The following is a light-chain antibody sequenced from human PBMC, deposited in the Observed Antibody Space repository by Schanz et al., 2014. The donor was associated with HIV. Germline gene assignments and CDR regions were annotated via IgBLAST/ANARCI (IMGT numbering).Light chain of an antibody. CDR3: QQYNNWPSA. Sequence: EFVLTQSPGTLSLSPGDRATLSCRASQSVSDSYLAWYQQKPGQAPRLLIFGASTRATGVPVRFSGSGSGTEFTLTISSLQSEDFAVYYCQQYNNWPSAFGQGTRLEIK. CDR2: GAS. J-gene: IGKJ5*01. CDR1: QSVSDSY. V-gene: IGKV3-15*01.